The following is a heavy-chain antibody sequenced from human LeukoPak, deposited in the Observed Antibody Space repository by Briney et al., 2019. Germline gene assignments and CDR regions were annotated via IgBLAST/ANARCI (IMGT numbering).Heavy chain of an antibody. CDR1: GFTFSSYW. CDR3: ARDKIEGPTKLDY. V-gene: IGHV3-7*01. CDR2: IKQDESEK. D-gene: IGHD1-1*01. Sequence: PGGSLRLSCAASGFTFSSYWMSWVRQAPGKGLEWVANIKQDESEKYYVDSLKGRFTISTDNAKNSLYLQMNSLRAEHTAVYYCARDKIEGPTKLDYWGQGILVTVSS. J-gene: IGHJ4*02.